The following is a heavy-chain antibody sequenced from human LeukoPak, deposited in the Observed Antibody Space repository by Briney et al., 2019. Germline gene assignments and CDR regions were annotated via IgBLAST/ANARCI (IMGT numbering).Heavy chain of an antibody. CDR2: IRSDRSNI. CDR1: GFTFSSYG. CDR3: ASERSGYYFFDY. D-gene: IGHD3-22*01. V-gene: IGHV3-21*01. J-gene: IGHJ4*02. Sequence: GGSLRLSCAASGFTFSSYGMHWVRQAPGKGLEWVSSIRSDRSNIYYADSVKGRFTISRDNAKNSLYMQMNSLRAEDTAVYYCASERSGYYFFDYWGQGTLVTVSS.